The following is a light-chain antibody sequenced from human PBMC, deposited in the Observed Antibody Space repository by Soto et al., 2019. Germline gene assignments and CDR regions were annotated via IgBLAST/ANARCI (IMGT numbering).Light chain of an antibody. CDR1: NSNIGGNP. V-gene: IGLV1-44*01. J-gene: IGLJ3*02. CDR2: SNN. Sequence: QSVLTQPPSASGTPGQRVPISCSGSNSNIGGNPVTWYQHFPGTAPKLLIYSNNQRPSGVPDRFSGSKSGTSASLAISGLQSEDEADYDCAAWDDNLKCPVFGGGTKLTVL. CDR3: AAWDDNLKCPV.